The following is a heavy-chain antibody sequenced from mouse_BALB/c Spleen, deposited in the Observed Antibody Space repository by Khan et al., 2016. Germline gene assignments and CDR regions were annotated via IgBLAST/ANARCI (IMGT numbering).Heavy chain of an antibody. CDR2: INTYTGEP. Sequence: QIQLVQSGPELKKPGETVKISCKASGYTFTNYGMNWVKQAPGKGLKWMGWINTYTGEPTYADDFKGRFAFSLETSASTAYLQINNLKNEDTATYFGVRGRYGSSYGFAYWGQGTLVTVSA. CDR1: GYTFTNYG. D-gene: IGHD1-1*01. CDR3: VRGRYGSSYGFAY. J-gene: IGHJ3*01. V-gene: IGHV9-3-1*01.